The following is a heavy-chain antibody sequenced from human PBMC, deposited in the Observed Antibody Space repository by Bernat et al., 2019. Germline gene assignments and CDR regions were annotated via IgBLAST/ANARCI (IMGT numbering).Heavy chain of an antibody. Sequence: QLQLQESGPGLVKPSETLSLTCTVSGGSIRSSSNYWGWIRQPPGKGLECIGYIYYSGNTYYNPSLMSRVTISVDTSKSQFSLRLSAVTAADTAVYYCARLTSYGDHDWFDPWGQGTLVTVSS. V-gene: IGHV4-39*01. CDR1: GGSIRSSSNY. D-gene: IGHD4-17*01. CDR3: ARLTSYGDHDWFDP. J-gene: IGHJ5*02. CDR2: IYYSGNT.